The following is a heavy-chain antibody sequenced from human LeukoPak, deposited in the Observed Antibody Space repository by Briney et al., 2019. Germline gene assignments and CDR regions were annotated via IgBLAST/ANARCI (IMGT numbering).Heavy chain of an antibody. CDR2: IYYSGTT. Sequence: SETLSLTCTVSGGSMADYYWSWIRQPPGRELEWIGYIYYSGTTYYNPSLKSRVTMSVDTSKKQFSLKLSSVTAADTAVYFCARNYDRMDYWGQGTLVTVSS. J-gene: IGHJ4*02. V-gene: IGHV4-59*01. CDR3: ARNYDRMDY. CDR1: GGSMADYY. D-gene: IGHD3-16*01.